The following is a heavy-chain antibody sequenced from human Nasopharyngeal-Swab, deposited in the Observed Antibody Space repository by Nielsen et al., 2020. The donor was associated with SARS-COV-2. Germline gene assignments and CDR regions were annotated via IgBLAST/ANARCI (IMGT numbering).Heavy chain of an antibody. CDR2: ISRSGTYI. CDR3: ARDRSGSPYDPPTPIDY. V-gene: IGHV3-21*01. J-gene: IGHJ4*02. Sequence: WIRQPPGKGLEWVSSISRSGTYINYADSVKGRFTISRDNAKNSLYLQLNSLRAGDTAVYYCARDRSGSPYDPPTPIDYWGQGTLVTVSS. D-gene: IGHD1-26*01.